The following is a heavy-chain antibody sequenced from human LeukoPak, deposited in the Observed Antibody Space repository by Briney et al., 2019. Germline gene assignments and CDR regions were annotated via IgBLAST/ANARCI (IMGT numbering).Heavy chain of an antibody. CDR1: GGSISSGGYY. D-gene: IGHD1-26*01. CDR3: ARAPGEWELLDDWFDP. Sequence: PSQTLSLTCTVSGGSISSGGYYWGWIRQPRGKGLEWIGYIYHSGSTYYNPSLKSRVTISVDRSKNQFSLKLSSVTAADTAVYYCARAPGEWELLDDWFDPWGQGTLVTASS. CDR2: IYHSGST. V-gene: IGHV4-30-2*01. J-gene: IGHJ5*02.